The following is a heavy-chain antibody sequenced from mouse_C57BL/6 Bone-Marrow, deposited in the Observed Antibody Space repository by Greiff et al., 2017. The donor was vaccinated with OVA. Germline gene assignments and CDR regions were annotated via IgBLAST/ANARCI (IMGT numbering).Heavy chain of an antibody. D-gene: IGHD2-1*01. J-gene: IGHJ2*01. CDR1: GYTFTSYG. V-gene: IGHV1-81*01. CDR2: ISPRSGNT. CDR3: ARGVYYGNCY. Sequence: QVQLKQSGAELARPGASVKLSCKASGYTFTSYGISWVKQRTGQGLEWIGEISPRSGNTYYNEKFKGKATLTADKSSSTAYMELRSLTSEDSAVYFCARGVYYGNCYWGQGTTLTVSS.